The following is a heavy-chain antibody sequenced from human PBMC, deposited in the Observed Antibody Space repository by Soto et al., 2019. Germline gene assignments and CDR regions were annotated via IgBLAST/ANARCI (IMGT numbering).Heavy chain of an antibody. Sequence: PSETLSLTCTVTGGSISTSGSYWGWVRQPPGKGLEWIGGLYYSGNIYYNPSLKSRVTISLDTSKNQFSLRLTSLTAADTAVYYCARHKTTMLTVVSAFDPWGQGTRVTVSS. CDR3: ARHKTTMLTVVSAFDP. J-gene: IGHJ5*02. V-gene: IGHV4-39*01. CDR2: LYYSGNI. D-gene: IGHD3-22*01. CDR1: GGSISTSGSY.